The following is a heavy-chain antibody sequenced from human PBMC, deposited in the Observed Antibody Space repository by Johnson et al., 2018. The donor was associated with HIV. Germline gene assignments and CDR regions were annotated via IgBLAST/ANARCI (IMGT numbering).Heavy chain of an antibody. CDR2: IKRKTDGGTT. CDR3: TTLGYTTRPRAFDI. J-gene: IGHJ3*02. Sequence: VQLVESGGGLVQPGGSLRVSCAASGFPFTDAWMTWVRQAPGKGLEWVGQIKRKTDGGTTDYSAPVKGRFIISRDDSENRLYLQMNSLKTEDTAMYYCTTLGYTTRPRAFDIWGQGTVVTVSS. D-gene: IGHD6-13*01. CDR1: GFPFTDAW. V-gene: IGHV3-15*01.